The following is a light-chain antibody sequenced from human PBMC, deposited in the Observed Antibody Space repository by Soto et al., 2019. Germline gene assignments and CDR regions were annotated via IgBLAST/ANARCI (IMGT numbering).Light chain of an antibody. J-gene: IGKJ3*01. V-gene: IGKV1-39*01. CDR1: KSISTY. CDR2: AAS. CDR3: QQTYSIPLT. Sequence: DIQMTQSPSSLSASVGDRVTMTCRASKSISTYLNWYQQKPGKAPNLLIYAASSLQSGVPSRFSGSGSGTDFTLTISSLQPEDFATYYCQQTYSIPLTFGPGTIVDI.